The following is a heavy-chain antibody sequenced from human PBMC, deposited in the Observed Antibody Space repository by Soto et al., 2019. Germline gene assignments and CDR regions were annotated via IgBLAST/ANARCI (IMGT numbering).Heavy chain of an antibody. CDR1: GFSFSSYG. CDR2: ISYDGSNK. J-gene: IGHJ4*02. D-gene: IGHD3-22*01. CDR3: AKDTYYHDSSGYYVFDS. Sequence: QVQLVESGGGVVQPGTSLRLSCAASGFSFSSYGMHWVRQTPGKGLEWVAGISYDGSNKYYVDSMKGRLTISRDNSKNTLDLQINSLRAEDTAVYYCAKDTYYHDSSGYYVFDSWGQGTLVTVSS. V-gene: IGHV3-30*18.